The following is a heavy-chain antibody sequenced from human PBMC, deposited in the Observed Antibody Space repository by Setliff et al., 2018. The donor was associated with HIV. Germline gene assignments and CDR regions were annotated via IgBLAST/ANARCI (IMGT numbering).Heavy chain of an antibody. CDR2: VSPSGDAT. Sequence: GGSLRLSCAASGLIFSNYALTWVRQAPGKGLEWVSTVSPSGDATYYADSVKGRFTISRDNSKNTLYLQMNSLRAEDTAVYYCAKAVVVVAATDYWGQGTLVTVSS. CDR3: AKAVVVVAATDY. J-gene: IGHJ4*02. CDR1: GLIFSNYA. D-gene: IGHD2-15*01. V-gene: IGHV3-23*01.